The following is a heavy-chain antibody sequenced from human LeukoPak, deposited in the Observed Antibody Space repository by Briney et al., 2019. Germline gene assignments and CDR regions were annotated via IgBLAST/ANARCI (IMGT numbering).Heavy chain of an antibody. J-gene: IGHJ4*02. CDR1: GYTFTNYG. CDR2: ISAYNGNT. CDR3: ARALLWFGELLFPYFDY. Sequence: ASVKVSCKASGYTFTNYGISWVRQAPGQGLEWMGWISAYNGNTNYAQKPQGRVTMTTDTSTSIAYMELRSLRSDDTAVYYCARALLWFGELLFPYFDYWGQGTLVTVSS. D-gene: IGHD3-10*01. V-gene: IGHV1-18*01.